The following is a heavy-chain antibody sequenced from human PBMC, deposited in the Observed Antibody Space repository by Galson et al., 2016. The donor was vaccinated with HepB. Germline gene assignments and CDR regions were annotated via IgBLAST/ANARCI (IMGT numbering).Heavy chain of an antibody. CDR3: AKISLRVGQDY. V-gene: IGHV4-34*01. CDR1: GGSLRGYY. J-gene: IGHJ4*02. D-gene: IGHD1-26*01. CDR2: INHSGNT. Sequence: ETLSLTCAVYGGSLRGYYWSWIRQPPGKGLEWIGEINHSGNTNYNPSLKSRVTMTVDASKNQFSLTLRSATAADTALYFCAKISLRVGQDYWGQGTLVTVSS.